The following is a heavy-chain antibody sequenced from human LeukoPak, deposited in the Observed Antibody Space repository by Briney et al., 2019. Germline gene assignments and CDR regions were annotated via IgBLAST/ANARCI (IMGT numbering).Heavy chain of an antibody. D-gene: IGHD2-15*01. V-gene: IGHV3-49*04. CDR1: GFTFGDYA. CDR2: IRSKAYGGTT. CDR3: TRDFYCSGGSCYALFDY. Sequence: GGSLRLSCTAPGFTFGDYAMSWVRQAPGKGLEWVGFIRSKAYGGTTEYAASVKGRFTISRDDSKSIAYLQMNSLKTEDTAVYYCTRDFYCSGGSCYALFDYWGQGTLVTVSS. J-gene: IGHJ4*02.